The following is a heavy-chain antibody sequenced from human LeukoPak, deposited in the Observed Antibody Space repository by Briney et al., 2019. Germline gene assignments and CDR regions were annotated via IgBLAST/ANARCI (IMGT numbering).Heavy chain of an antibody. Sequence: PSETLSLTCTVSGGSISSYYWSWIRQPPGKGLEWIGYIYYSGSTNYNPSHKSRVTISVDTSKNQFSLKLSSVTAADTAVYYCARLTISAYYYYGMDVWGQGTTVTVSS. CDR1: GGSISSYY. V-gene: IGHV4-59*01. D-gene: IGHD3-3*01. J-gene: IGHJ6*02. CDR3: ARLTISAYYYYGMDV. CDR2: IYYSGST.